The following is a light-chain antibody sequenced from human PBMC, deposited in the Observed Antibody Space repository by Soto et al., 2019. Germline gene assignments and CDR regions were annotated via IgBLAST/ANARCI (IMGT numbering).Light chain of an antibody. CDR3: GSWDSSLSAYV. J-gene: IGLJ1*01. V-gene: IGLV1-51*01. CDR2: DDN. Sequence: TQPHPVSAAPRQKVTIACSGSTSNIGGNSVSLYQQLPGTAPKLLIYDDNKRPSGIPDRFSGSKSGTSATLGITGFQTGDEADYYCGSWDSSLSAYVFGTGTKVTVL. CDR1: TSNIGGNS.